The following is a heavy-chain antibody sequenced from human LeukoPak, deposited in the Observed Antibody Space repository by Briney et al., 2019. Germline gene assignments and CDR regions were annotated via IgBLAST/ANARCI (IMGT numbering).Heavy chain of an antibody. J-gene: IGHJ4*02. CDR1: GFTFSSYA. CDR2: ISNSAART. V-gene: IGHV3-23*01. CDR3: ARKVCSSTSCYLLDC. D-gene: IGHD2-2*01. Sequence: PGGSLRLSCAASGFTFSSYAMSWVRQAPGKGLEWVPTISNSAARTYYTDSVKGRFTISRDNSKNTLYLQMNSLGAEDTAVYYCARKVCSSTSCYLLDCWGQGTLVTVSS.